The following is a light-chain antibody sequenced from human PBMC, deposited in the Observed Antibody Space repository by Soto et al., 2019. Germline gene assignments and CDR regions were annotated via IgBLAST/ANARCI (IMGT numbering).Light chain of an antibody. V-gene: IGLV3-1*01. CDR1: KLGDKY. Sequence: SYELTQPPSVSVSPGQTASITCSGDKLGDKYAFWYQQKPGQSPVLVIYQDTNRPSGIPERFSGSNSGNTATLTISGTQAMDEDDYYCQAWESSTGVFGGGTKLTVL. CDR2: QDT. CDR3: QAWESSTGV. J-gene: IGLJ2*01.